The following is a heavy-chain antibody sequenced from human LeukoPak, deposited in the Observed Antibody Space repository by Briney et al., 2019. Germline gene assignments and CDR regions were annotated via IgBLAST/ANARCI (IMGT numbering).Heavy chain of an antibody. CDR1: GGSFSGYY. Sequence: KSSETLSLTCAVYGGSFSGYYWSWIRQPPGKGLEWIGEINHSGSTNYNPSLKSRVTISVDTSKNRFSLKLSFVTAADTAVYYCARDSLNSYGHTWGQGTLVTVSS. V-gene: IGHV4-34*01. CDR2: INHSGST. J-gene: IGHJ4*02. CDR3: ARDSLNSYGHT. D-gene: IGHD5-18*01.